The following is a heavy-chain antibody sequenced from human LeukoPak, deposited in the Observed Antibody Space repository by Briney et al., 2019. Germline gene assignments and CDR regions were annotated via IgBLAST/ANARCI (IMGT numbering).Heavy chain of an antibody. V-gene: IGHV3-48*03. Sequence: PGGSLRLSCAVSGLTFSNFKFNWVRQAPGKGLEWVSYISGSGRTTFYADSVKGRFTISRDNAKNSLYLQMSSLRVEDTAVYFCASWAGNAQSDSWTGPFDYWGQGTPVTVSS. J-gene: IGHJ4*02. CDR2: ISGSGRTT. CDR3: ASWAGNAQSDSWTGPFDY. CDR1: GLTFSNFK. D-gene: IGHD3/OR15-3a*01.